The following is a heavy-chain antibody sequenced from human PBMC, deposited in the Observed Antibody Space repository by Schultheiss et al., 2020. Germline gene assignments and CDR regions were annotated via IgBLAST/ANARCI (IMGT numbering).Heavy chain of an antibody. Sequence: GGSLRLSCAASGFTFSSYWMHWVRQAPGKGLVWVSRINSDGSSTSYADSVKGRFTISRDNAKNTLYLQMNSLRAEDTAVYYCANRLQLERPPADYWGQGTLVTVSS. CDR1: GFTFSSYW. J-gene: IGHJ4*02. CDR2: INSDGSST. CDR3: ANRLQLERPPADY. D-gene: IGHD1-1*01. V-gene: IGHV3-74*01.